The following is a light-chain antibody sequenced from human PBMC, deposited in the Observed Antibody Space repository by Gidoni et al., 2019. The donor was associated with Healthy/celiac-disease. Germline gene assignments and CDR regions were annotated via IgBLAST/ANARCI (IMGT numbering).Light chain of an antibody. V-gene: IGKV1-5*03. CDR3: QQYNSYSWWT. Sequence: IQMPQPPSTLSASVGDRVTITCRASQSISSWLAWYQQKPGKAPKLLIYKASSLESGVPSRFSGSGSGTEFTLTISSLQPDDFATYYCQQYNSYSWWTFGQGTKVEIK. J-gene: IGKJ1*01. CDR2: KAS. CDR1: QSISSW.